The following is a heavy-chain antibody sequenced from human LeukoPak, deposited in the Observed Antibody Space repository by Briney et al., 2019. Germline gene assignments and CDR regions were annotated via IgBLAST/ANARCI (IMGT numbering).Heavy chain of an antibody. CDR1: GYTFTSYG. V-gene: IGHV1-2*02. CDR3: ARGHYGYVDY. CDR2: INPNSGDT. J-gene: IGHJ4*02. Sequence: ASVKVSCKASGYTFTSYGISWVRQAPGQGLEWMGWINPNSGDTNYAQKFQDRVTMTRDTSLSTAYMELSRLRSDDTAVYHCARGHYGYVDYWGQGSLVTVSS. D-gene: IGHD5-18*01.